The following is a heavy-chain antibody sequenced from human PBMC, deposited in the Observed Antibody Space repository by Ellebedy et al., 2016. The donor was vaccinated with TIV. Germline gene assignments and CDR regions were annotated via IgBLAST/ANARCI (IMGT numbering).Heavy chain of an antibody. Sequence: GESLKISCAASGFTFDDYAMHWVRQAPGKGLEWVSLISGDGGSTYYADSVKGRFTISRDNSKNSLYLQMNSLRAEDTAVYYCARSDSGSYPPGHIWGQGTMVTVSS. CDR2: ISGDGGST. V-gene: IGHV3-43*02. CDR3: ARSDSGSYPPGHI. CDR1: GFTFDDYA. J-gene: IGHJ3*02. D-gene: IGHD1-26*01.